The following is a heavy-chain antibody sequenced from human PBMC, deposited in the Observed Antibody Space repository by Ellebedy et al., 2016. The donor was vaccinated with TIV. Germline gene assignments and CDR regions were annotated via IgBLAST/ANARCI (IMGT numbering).Heavy chain of an antibody. CDR1: GFTFSSYW. CDR2: INSDGSST. J-gene: IGHJ4*02. V-gene: IGHV3-74*01. D-gene: IGHD6-13*01. CDR3: ARGQRYSSSWYLGYYFDY. Sequence: GGSLRLSCAASGFTFSSYWMHWVRQAPGKGLVWVSRINSDGSSTSYADSVKGRFTISRDNAKNTLYLQMNSLRAEDTAVYYCARGQRYSSSWYLGYYFDYWGQGTLVTVSS.